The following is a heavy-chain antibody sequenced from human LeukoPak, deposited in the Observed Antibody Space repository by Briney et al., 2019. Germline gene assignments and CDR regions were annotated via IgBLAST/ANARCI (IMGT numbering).Heavy chain of an antibody. J-gene: IGHJ4*02. V-gene: IGHV1-46*01. D-gene: IGHD6-19*01. CDR3: ARDGGYSSGYYRGLY. Sequence: ASATLSFTASGYTFTIYFLHWVRQAPGQGLEWLGMINPTSGSTTYAQKFLGRVTVTRDRATSTVYMELNSLRSEDTAVYYWARDGGYSSGYYRGLYWGQGTLVTVSS. CDR1: GYTFTIYF. CDR2: INPTSGST.